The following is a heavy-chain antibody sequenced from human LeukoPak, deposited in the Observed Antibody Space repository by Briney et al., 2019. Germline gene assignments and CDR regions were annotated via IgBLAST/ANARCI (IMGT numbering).Heavy chain of an antibody. V-gene: IGHV3-30-3*01. CDR3: ARDLNGPSFY. CDR1: GFTFSSYA. Sequence: GRSLRLSCAASGFTFSSYAMHWVRQAPGKGLEWVAVISYDGSNKYYADSVKGRFTISRDNAQNSLYLQLNSLRAEDTAVYYCARDLNGPSFYWGQGTLVTVSS. J-gene: IGHJ4*02. D-gene: IGHD2-8*01. CDR2: ISYDGSNK.